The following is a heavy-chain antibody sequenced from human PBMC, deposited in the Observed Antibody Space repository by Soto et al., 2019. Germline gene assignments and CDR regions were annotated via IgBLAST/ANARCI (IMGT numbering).Heavy chain of an antibody. V-gene: IGHV3-15*07. J-gene: IGHJ6*02. D-gene: IGHD2-15*01. CDR1: GFTFSNAW. Sequence: GGSLRLSCAASGFTFSNAWMNWVRQAPGKGLEWVGRIKSKTDGGTTDYAAPVKGRFTISRDDSKNTLYLQMNSLKTEDTAVYYCTTGDCSGDSCILMDYYYGMDVWGQGTTVTVSS. CDR3: TTGDCSGDSCILMDYYYGMDV. CDR2: IKSKTDGGTT.